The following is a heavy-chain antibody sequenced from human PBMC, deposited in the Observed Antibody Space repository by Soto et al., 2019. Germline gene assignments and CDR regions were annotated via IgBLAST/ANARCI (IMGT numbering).Heavy chain of an antibody. D-gene: IGHD6-19*01. Sequence: QVQLVESGGCVVQPGRSLRLSCAASGFTFSTYAMHWVRQDPGKGLEWWAVISYDGSNKYYADAVKGRFTSSRDNSQNTLYLQMNSLRAEDTAVYYCARDKAQYSSGWHNRHFNYRGQGTVVTDSS. V-gene: IGHV3-30-3*01. CDR2: ISYDGSNK. J-gene: IGHJ4*02. CDR3: ARDKAQYSSGWHNRHFNY. CDR1: GFTFSTYA.